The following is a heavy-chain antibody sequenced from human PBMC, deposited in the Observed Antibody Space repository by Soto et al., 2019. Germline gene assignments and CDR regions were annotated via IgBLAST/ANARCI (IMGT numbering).Heavy chain of an antibody. D-gene: IGHD6-19*01. CDR1: GFTLSDYY. Sequence: QVQLVESGGGLVKPGGSLRLSCAASGFTLSDYYMTWIRQAPGKGLEWVSDISISGTTIHYADSVRGRFTISRDNAKNTQWLQMSPLRAEDTAVYYCARFRVAGYYTLWGQGTLVTVSS. CDR2: ISISGTTI. J-gene: IGHJ4*02. CDR3: ARFRVAGYYTL. V-gene: IGHV3-11*01.